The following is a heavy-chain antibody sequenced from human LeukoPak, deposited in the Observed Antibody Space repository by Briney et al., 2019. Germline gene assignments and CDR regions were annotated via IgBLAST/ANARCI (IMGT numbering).Heavy chain of an antibody. CDR1: GYTFTNYF. CDR3: ARVSGYCSGGTCYGLPSHGLDV. J-gene: IGHJ6*02. Sequence: ASVKVSCKASGYTFTNYFMHWVRLAPGQGLVWVGIINPSGGSTNYAQKFQGRVTTTSDTSKSTVYMELRSLRSEDTAVYYCARVSGYCSGGTCYGLPSHGLDVWGQGTPVTVSS. CDR2: INPSGGST. V-gene: IGHV1-46*01. D-gene: IGHD2-15*01.